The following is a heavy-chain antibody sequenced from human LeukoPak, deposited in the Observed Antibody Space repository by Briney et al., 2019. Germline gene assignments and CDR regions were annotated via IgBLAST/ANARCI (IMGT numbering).Heavy chain of an antibody. CDR3: ARVGGYYYGSGRANWFDP. Sequence: SETLSLTCTVSGGSISSYYWSWIRQPPGKGLEWIGYIYYSGSTTYNPSLKSRVTISVDTSKNQFSLKLSSVTAADTAVYYCARVGGYYYGSGRANWFDPWGQGTLVTVSS. J-gene: IGHJ5*02. D-gene: IGHD3-10*01. V-gene: IGHV4-59*01. CDR1: GGSISSYY. CDR2: IYYSGST.